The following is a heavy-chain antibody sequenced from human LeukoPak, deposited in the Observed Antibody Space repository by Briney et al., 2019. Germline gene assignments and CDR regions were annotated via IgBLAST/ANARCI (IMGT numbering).Heavy chain of an antibody. D-gene: IGHD3-16*02. CDR2: ISYSGNT. CDR3: AREYYAYVWGSYRAYYFDF. J-gene: IGHJ4*02. CDR1: GGSHSSFL. Sequence: LETLSPTRTVSGGSHSSFLWSWVRQPPGEGPGGVCDISYSGNTDYNPSLKSRVTISADTSKNQFSMKMTSVTAADTAVYYCAREYYAYVWGSYRAYYFDFWGQGTLVTVSS. V-gene: IGHV4-59*01.